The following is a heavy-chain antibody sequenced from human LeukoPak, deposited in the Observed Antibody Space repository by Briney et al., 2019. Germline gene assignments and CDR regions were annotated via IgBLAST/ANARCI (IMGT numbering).Heavy chain of an antibody. Sequence: SETLSLTCTVSGGSIGSGSYYWSWIRQPAGKGLEWIGRIYTSGSTNYNPSLKSRVTISVDTSKNQFSLKLSSVTAADTAVYYCAREINYCSSTSCYRRGSAFDIWGQGTMVTVSS. D-gene: IGHD2-2*01. CDR2: IYTSGST. CDR3: AREINYCSSTSCYRRGSAFDI. J-gene: IGHJ3*02. CDR1: GGSIGSGSYY. V-gene: IGHV4-61*02.